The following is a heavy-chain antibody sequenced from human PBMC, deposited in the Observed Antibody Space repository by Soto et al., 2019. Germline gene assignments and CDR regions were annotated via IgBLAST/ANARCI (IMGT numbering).Heavy chain of an antibody. V-gene: IGHV3-30-3*01. CDR2: ISYDGSNK. D-gene: IGHD4-17*01. CDR1: GFTFSSYA. CDR3: ASTDGPYYYYGMDV. Sequence: QVQLVESGGGVVQPGRSLRLSCAASGFTFSSYAMHWVRQAPGKGLEWVAVISYDGSNKYYADSVKGRFTISRDNSKNTLYLQMNRLRAEDTAVYYCASTDGPYYYYGMDVWGQGTTVTVSS. J-gene: IGHJ6*02.